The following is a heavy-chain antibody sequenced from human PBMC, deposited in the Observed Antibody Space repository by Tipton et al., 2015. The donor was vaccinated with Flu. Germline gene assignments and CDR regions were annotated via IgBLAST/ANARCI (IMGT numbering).Heavy chain of an antibody. CDR1: GYTFTTYG. D-gene: IGHD2-2*01. CDR2: ISPYAGNS. Sequence: QVQLVQSGAELKKPGASVKVSCQTSGYTFTTYGISWVRQAPGQGLEWMGWISPYAGNSNHAQRFQGRINMTTETSTSTAFMELRSLRSDDTAIYYCARYMPQGAVIIPPAKRFDFWCQGTLVTVSS. J-gene: IGHJ4*02. CDR3: ARYMPQGAVIIPPAKRFDF. V-gene: IGHV1-18*01.